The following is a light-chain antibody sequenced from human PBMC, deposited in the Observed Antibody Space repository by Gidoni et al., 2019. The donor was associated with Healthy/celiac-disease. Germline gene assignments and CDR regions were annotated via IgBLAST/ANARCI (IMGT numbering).Light chain of an antibody. CDR2: DAA. CDR1: QSVSSY. J-gene: IGKJ3*01. CDR3: QQRSNWLFT. V-gene: IGKV3-11*01. Sequence: EIVLTQSPATLSLSPGERATLSCRAIQSVSSYVAWYQQKPGQAPRLLIYDAANRATGIPARFSGSGSGTDFTLTISSLEPEDFAVYYCQQRSNWLFTFGPGTKVDIK.